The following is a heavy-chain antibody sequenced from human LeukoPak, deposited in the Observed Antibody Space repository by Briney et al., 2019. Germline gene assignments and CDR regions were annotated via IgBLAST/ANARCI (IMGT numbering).Heavy chain of an antibody. CDR2: ISGSGGST. V-gene: IGHV3-23*01. Sequence: PGGSLRLSCAASGFTFTGHNMNWVRQAPGKGLEWVSAISGSGGSTYYADSVKGRFTISRDNSKNTLYLQMNSLRAEDTAVYYCAKDSRVAAAGTDAFDIWGQGTMVTVSS. J-gene: IGHJ3*02. D-gene: IGHD6-13*01. CDR1: GFTFTGHN. CDR3: AKDSRVAAAGTDAFDI.